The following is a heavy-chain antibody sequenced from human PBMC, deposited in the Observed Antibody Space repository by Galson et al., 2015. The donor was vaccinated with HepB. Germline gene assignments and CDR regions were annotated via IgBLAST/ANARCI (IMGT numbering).Heavy chain of an antibody. V-gene: IGHV1-24*01. CDR1: GYTLTELS. Sequence: SVKVSCKVSGYTLTELSMHWVRQAPGKGLEWMGGFDPEDGETIYAQKFQGRVTMTEDTSTDTAYMELSSLRSEDTAVYYCATDFRITMVRGVIINYYGMDVWGQGTTVTVSS. CDR2: FDPEDGET. D-gene: IGHD3-10*01. J-gene: IGHJ6*02. CDR3: ATDFRITMVRGVIINYYGMDV.